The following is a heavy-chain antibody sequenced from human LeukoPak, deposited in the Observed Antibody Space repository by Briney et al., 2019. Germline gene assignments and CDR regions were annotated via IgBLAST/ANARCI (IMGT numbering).Heavy chain of an antibody. CDR2: MNPNSGNT. V-gene: IGHV1-8*03. J-gene: IGHJ3*02. D-gene: IGHD3-22*01. CDR3: ARILRRSGWMGDAFDI. CDR1: GYTFTSYD. Sequence: ASVKVSCKASGYTFTSYDINWVRQATGQGLEWMGWMNPNSGNTGYAQKFQGRVTITRNTSISTAYMELSSLRSEDTAVYYCARILRRSGWMGDAFDIWGQGTMVTVSS.